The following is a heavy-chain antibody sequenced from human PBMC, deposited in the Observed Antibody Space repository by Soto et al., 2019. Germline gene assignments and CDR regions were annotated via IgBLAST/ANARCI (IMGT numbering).Heavy chain of an antibody. CDR1: GCTFISYC. CDR3: ARDVGILTGYDAFD. Sequence: ASVKVSCKATGCTFISYCINSARKAAGQRLEWMGWISAYNGKTDYAQKFQGRLTMTTDTSTNTVFMELRSLRSDDTALYYCARDVGILTGYDAFD. V-gene: IGHV1-18*01. D-gene: IGHD3-9*01. CDR2: ISAYNGKT. J-gene: IGHJ3*02.